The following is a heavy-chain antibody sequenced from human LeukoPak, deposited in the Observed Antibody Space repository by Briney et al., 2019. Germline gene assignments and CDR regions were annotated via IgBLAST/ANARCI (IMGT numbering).Heavy chain of an antibody. CDR3: ARVTATESGYYYYYYMDV. V-gene: IGHV4-39*07. CDR2: IYYSGST. J-gene: IGHJ6*03. D-gene: IGHD6-25*01. Sequence: SETLSLTCTVSGGSISSSNYYWGWIRQPPGKGLEWIGSIYYSGSTYYNPSLKSRVTISLDTSKNQFSLKLSSVTAADTAVYYCARVTATESGYYYYYYMDVWGKGTTVTVSS. CDR1: GGSISSSNYY.